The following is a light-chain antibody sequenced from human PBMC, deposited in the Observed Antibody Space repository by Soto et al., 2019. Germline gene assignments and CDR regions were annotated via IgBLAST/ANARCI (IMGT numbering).Light chain of an antibody. Sequence: EIVITLSPATLSVSPGGRATLSCRASQSIGDTLAWYQQKPGQAPRLLIYGASSRVTGFPARFSGRGSGTDFTLTISRLEPEDSAVYPCQQYGSSSWTFGQGTKV. CDR3: QQYGSSSWT. CDR1: QSIGDT. V-gene: IGKV3-15*01. J-gene: IGKJ1*01. CDR2: GAS.